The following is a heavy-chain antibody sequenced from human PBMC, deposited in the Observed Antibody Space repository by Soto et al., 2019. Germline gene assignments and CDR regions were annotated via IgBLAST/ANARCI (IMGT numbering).Heavy chain of an antibody. D-gene: IGHD2-21*02. CDR3: AKAPSSACNSGACSLRS. Sequence: EVQLLESGGGLVQPGGSLRLSCAASGFTFSNYGMSWVRQAPGKGLEWVSSISGGSTFYAGSVKGRFTISRDNSKNTLYLQMNSLTAEDTAVYYCAKAPSSACNSGACSLRSWGQGTLVTVSS. V-gene: IGHV3-23*01. CDR1: GFTFSNYG. J-gene: IGHJ5*02. CDR2: SISGGST.